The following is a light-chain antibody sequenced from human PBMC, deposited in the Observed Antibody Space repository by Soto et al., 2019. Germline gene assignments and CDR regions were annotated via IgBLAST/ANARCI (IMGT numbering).Light chain of an antibody. J-gene: IGLJ1*01. CDR2: EVN. V-gene: IGLV2-8*01. CDR3: SSYAGSSNV. CDR1: SSDVGGYNY. Sequence: ALTQPPSASGSPGQPVAISCTGTSSDVGGYNYVSWYQQHPGKAPKLMIYEVNKRPSGVPDRFSGSKSGNTASLTVSGLQAEDEADYYCSSYAGSSNVFGTGTKVTVL.